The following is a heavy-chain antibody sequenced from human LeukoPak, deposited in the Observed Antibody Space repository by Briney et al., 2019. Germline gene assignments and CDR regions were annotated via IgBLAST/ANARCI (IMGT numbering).Heavy chain of an antibody. Sequence: PGGSLRLSCAASGFAFSSYEMNWVRQAPGKGLEWVSYISTSGSIIHYADSVKGRFTISRDNSKNTLYLQMNSLRAEDTAVYYCAKDSEIAAAGSYWYFDLWGRGTLVTVSS. D-gene: IGHD6-13*01. J-gene: IGHJ2*01. V-gene: IGHV3-48*03. CDR1: GFAFSSYE. CDR2: ISTSGSII. CDR3: AKDSEIAAAGSYWYFDL.